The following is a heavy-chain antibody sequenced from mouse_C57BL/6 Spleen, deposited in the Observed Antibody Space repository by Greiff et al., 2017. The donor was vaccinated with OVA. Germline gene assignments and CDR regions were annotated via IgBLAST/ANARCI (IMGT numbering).Heavy chain of an antibody. Sequence: VQLQQPGAELVRPGSSVQLSCKASCYTFTSYWMDWVQQRPGQGLEWIGTIYPSDSETHYNHKFKAKATLTVDKSSSPAYMQRSSLTSEDSAVDYCARTVNSGNWYFDVWGTGTTVTVAS. CDR1: CYTFTSYW. CDR3: ARTVNSGNWYFDV. D-gene: IGHD1-1*01. J-gene: IGHJ1*03. V-gene: IGHV1-61*01. CDR2: IYPSDSET.